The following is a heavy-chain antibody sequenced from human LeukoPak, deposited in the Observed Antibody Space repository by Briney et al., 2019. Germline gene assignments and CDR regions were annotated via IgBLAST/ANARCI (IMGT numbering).Heavy chain of an antibody. J-gene: IGHJ3*02. CDR1: GYSISRGYY. Sequence: PSETLSLTCSVSGYSISRGYYWGWIRQPPGKGLEWIGYIYYSGSTNYNPSLKSRVTISVDTSKNQFSLKLSSVTAADTAVYYCARVNDYDILTGPGFAAFDIWGQGTMVTVSS. CDR2: IYYSGST. CDR3: ARVNDYDILTGPGFAAFDI. D-gene: IGHD3-9*01. V-gene: IGHV4-61*01.